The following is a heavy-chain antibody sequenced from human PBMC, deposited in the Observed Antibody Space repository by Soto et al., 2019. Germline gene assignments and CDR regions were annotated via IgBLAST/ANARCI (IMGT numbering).Heavy chain of an antibody. V-gene: IGHV3-30*18. J-gene: IGHJ4*02. Sequence: PGVTLRLSCSASGFTFNIYGMHWVRQAPDKGLEWVALISYDGSNQYYADSVKGRFTISRDNSKNTLFLQMNSLRADDTAVYYCAKDQASGQGSFESWGPGTLLTVSS. CDR2: ISYDGSNQ. CDR1: GFTFNIYG. CDR3: AKDQASGQGSFES.